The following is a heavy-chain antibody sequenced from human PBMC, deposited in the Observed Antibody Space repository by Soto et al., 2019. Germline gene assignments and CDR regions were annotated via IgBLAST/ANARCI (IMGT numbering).Heavy chain of an antibody. CDR3: AVRNANWVLDY. CDR1: GGSISSGDYY. Sequence: GPVVASETLSLTCTVSGGSISSGDYYWSWIRQPPGKGLEWIGYIYSSGRTFYNPSLKSRVTISVVTFKNQFSRKLSSLTAAVTVVYYCAVRNANWVLDYWGQGTLVTVSS. CDR2: IYSSGRT. D-gene: IGHD3-16*01. J-gene: IGHJ4*02. V-gene: IGHV4-30-4*01.